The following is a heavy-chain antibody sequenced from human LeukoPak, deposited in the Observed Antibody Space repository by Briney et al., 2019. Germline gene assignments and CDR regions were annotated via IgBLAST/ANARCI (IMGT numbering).Heavy chain of an antibody. CDR1: GFTFGDYA. CDR3: AKDGDGSLYGAFDI. Sequence: GGALRLSCATSGFTFGDYAMHWVRQVPGKGLEWVSSITWNRRILGYADSLKGGFTISRDTAKNSLYLQMNSLRVEDMALYYCAKDGDGSLYGAFDIWGQGTMVTVSS. J-gene: IGHJ3*02. V-gene: IGHV3-9*03. CDR2: ITWNRRIL. D-gene: IGHD3-22*01.